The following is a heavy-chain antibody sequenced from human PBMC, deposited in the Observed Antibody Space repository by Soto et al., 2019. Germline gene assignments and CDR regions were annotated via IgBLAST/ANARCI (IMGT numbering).Heavy chain of an antibody. D-gene: IGHD3-3*01. CDR1: GFTFSSYA. J-gene: IGHJ6*02. CDR2: ISYDGSNK. CDR3: AGARSGYYLRPYYYYGMDV. V-gene: IGHV3-30-3*01. Sequence: PXESLRLSCAASGFTFSSYAMHWVRQAPGKGLEWVAVISYDGSNKYYADSVKGRFTISRDNSKNTLYLQMNSLRAEDTAVYYCAGARSGYYLRPYYYYGMDVCGQGTTVTVSS.